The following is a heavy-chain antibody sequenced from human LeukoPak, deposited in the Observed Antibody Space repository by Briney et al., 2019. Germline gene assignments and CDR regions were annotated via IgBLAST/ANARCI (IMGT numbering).Heavy chain of an antibody. V-gene: IGHV3-23*01. CDR1: GFTSTPSE. CDR2: ISHTGSLT. Sequence: GGSLRLSCAASGFTSTPSELNWVRQAPGKGLEWISYISHTGSLTYYADSVKGRFTISRDNSKNTLYLQMNSLRAEDTAVYYCAKGPQSTYYYYMDVWGKGTTVTVSS. D-gene: IGHD2-2*01. CDR3: AKGPQSTYYYYMDV. J-gene: IGHJ6*03.